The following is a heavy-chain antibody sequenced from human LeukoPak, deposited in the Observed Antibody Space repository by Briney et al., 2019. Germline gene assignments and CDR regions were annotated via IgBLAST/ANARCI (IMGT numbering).Heavy chain of an antibody. CDR1: GFTSSFYA. Sequence: PGGSLRLSCAASGFTSSFYAMSWVRQAPGKGLEWVSAISGSSGSTYYAHSVKGRLTISRDNSKNTLYLQMNSLRAEDTAVYYCAKDFPRTAIISYYFDYWGQGSLVTVSS. CDR3: AKDFPRTAIISYYFDY. D-gene: IGHD3-10*01. J-gene: IGHJ4*02. V-gene: IGHV3-23*01. CDR2: ISGSSGST.